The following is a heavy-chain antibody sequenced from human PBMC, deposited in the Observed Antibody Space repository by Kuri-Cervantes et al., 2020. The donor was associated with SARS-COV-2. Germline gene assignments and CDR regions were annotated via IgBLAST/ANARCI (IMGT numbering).Heavy chain of an antibody. CDR3: ARAELRLIDY. J-gene: IGHJ4*02. CDR1: GFTFSSYA. D-gene: IGHD1-26*01. Sequence: GGSLRLSCAASGFTFSSYAMHWVRQAPGKGLEWVTVISYDGNNKYYADSVKGRFTISRDNAKNSLYLQMNSLRAEDTAVYYCARAELRLIDYWGQGTLVTVSS. V-gene: IGHV3-30-3*01. CDR2: ISYDGNNK.